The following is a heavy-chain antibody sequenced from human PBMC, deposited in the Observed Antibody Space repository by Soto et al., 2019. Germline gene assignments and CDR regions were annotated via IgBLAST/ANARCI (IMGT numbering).Heavy chain of an antibody. D-gene: IGHD5-18*01. J-gene: IGHJ6*02. Sequence: SGESLKISCKGSGYSFTSYWISWVRQMPGKGLEWMGRIDPSDSYTNYSPSFQGHVTISADKSISTAYLQWSSLKASDTAMYYCASVDTAMTDYGMDVWGQGTTVTVSS. CDR2: IDPSDSYT. CDR1: GYSFTSYW. V-gene: IGHV5-10-1*01. CDR3: ASVDTAMTDYGMDV.